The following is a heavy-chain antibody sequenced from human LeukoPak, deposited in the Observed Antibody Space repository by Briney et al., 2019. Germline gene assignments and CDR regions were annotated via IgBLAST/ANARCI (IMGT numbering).Heavy chain of an antibody. V-gene: IGHV1-2*02. Sequence: ASVKVSCKASGYTFTGYYMHWVRQAPGQGLEWMGWINPNSGGTNNAQKFQGRVTMTRDTSISTAYMELSRLRSDDTAVYYCARGGELAAFDYWGQGTLVTVSS. CDR3: ARGGELAAFDY. J-gene: IGHJ4*02. D-gene: IGHD1-26*01. CDR2: INPNSGGT. CDR1: GYTFTGYY.